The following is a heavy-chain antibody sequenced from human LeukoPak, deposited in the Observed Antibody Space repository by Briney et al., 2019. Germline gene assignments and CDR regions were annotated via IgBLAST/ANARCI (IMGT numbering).Heavy chain of an antibody. CDR1: GYXFTSYG. CDR2: INTYNGNT. Sequence: GASVKVSCKASGYXFTSYGMSWVRQAPGQGLEWMGWINTYNGNTNYAQKLQGRVTMTTDTSTSTAYMELRSLRSDDTAVYYCARRSGYDFDYWGQGTLVTVPS. V-gene: IGHV1-18*01. J-gene: IGHJ4*02. CDR3: ARRSGYDFDY. D-gene: IGHD5-12*01.